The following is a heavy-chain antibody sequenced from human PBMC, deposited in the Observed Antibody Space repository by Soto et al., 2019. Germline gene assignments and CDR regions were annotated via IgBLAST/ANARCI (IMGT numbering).Heavy chain of an antibody. CDR3: ARDTYYDFWSGYRWFDP. Sequence: QVQLQESGPGLVKPSQTLSLTYTVSGGSISSGDYYWSWIRQPPGKGLEWIGYIYYSGSTYYNPSLKSRVTISVDTSKNQFSLKLSSVTAADTAVYYCARDTYYDFWSGYRWFDPWGQGTLVTVSS. CDR1: GGSISSGDYY. V-gene: IGHV4-30-4*01. J-gene: IGHJ5*02. CDR2: IYYSGST. D-gene: IGHD3-3*01.